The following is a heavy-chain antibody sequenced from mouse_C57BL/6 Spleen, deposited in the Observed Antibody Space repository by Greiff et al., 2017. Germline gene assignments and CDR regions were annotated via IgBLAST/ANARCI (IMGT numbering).Heavy chain of an antibody. CDR3: AREDYHYAMDY. Sequence: VQLQQSGPELVKPGASVKISCKASGYAFSSSWMNWVKQRPGKGLEWIGRIYPGDGDTNNNGKFKGKATLTADKSSSTAYMQLSSLTSEDSAVYFCAREDYHYAMDYWGQGTSVTVSS. CDR2: IYPGDGDT. CDR1: GYAFSSSW. J-gene: IGHJ4*01. D-gene: IGHD2-4*01. V-gene: IGHV1-82*01.